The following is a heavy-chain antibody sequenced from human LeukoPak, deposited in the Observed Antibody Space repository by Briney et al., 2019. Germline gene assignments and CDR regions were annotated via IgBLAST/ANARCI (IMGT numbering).Heavy chain of an antibody. D-gene: IGHD3-3*01. CDR3: ARGYYDFWSGYQSWFDP. J-gene: IGHJ5*02. V-gene: IGHV4-59*01. CDR1: GGSISSYY. CDR2: IYYSGST. Sequence: SETLSLTCTVSGGSISSYYWSWIRQPPGKGLEWIGYIYYSGSTNYNPSLKSRVTISVDTSKNQFPLKLSSVTAADTAVYYCARGYYDFWSGYQSWFDPWGQGTLVTVSS.